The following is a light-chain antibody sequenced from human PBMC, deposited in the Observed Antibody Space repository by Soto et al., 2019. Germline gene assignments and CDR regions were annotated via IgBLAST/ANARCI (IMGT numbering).Light chain of an antibody. V-gene: IGLV2-11*01. J-gene: IGLJ1*01. Sequence: QSALTQPRSVSGSPGQSVTISCTGTSSDVGGYNYVSWYQQHPGKAPKLMIYDVSKRPSGVPDRFSVSKSGNTASLTISGLKAEDEDDYYCCSYAGRYEVFGTGTKVTVL. CDR2: DVS. CDR1: SSDVGGYNY. CDR3: CSYAGRYEV.